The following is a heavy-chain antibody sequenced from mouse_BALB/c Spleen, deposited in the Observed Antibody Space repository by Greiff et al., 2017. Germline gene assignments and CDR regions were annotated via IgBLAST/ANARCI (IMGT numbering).Heavy chain of an antibody. D-gene: IGHD1-1*01. V-gene: IGHV1S81*02. CDR2: INPSNGRT. CDR1: GYTFTSYW. J-gene: IGHJ2*01. Sequence: QVQLKQPGAELVKPGASVKLSCKASGYTFTSYWMHWVKQRPGQGLEWIGEINPSNGRTNYNENFKSKATLTVDKSSSTAYMQLSSLTSEDSAVYYCARSLITTVVATGYWGQGTTLTVSS. CDR3: ARSLITTVVATGY.